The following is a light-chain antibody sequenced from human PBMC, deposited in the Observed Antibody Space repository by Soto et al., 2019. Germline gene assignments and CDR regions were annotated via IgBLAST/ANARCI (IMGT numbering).Light chain of an antibody. CDR3: QEYGSSRT. Sequence: EVVLTQSPGTLSVSPGERATLSCRASQSVSGTYLAWYQQKPGQAPRLLIYDASSRATGIPDRFSGSGSGTDFALTISRLEPDDFAVYYCQEYGSSRTFCQGTKVEVK. V-gene: IGKV3-20*01. CDR2: DAS. CDR1: QSVSGTY. J-gene: IGKJ1*01.